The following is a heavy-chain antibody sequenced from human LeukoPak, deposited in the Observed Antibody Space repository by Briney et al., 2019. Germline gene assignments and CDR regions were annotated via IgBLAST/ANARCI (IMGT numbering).Heavy chain of an antibody. V-gene: IGHV3-74*01. Sequence: GGSLRLSCAASGFTFSTYWMHWVRQAPGEGLVWVSRISGDGSTTNYADSVKGRFTISRDNAKNTLYLQMNSLRAEDTAVHYCTRRVDTTRWYDPWGQGTLVTVSS. CDR1: GFTFSTYW. J-gene: IGHJ5*02. CDR2: ISGDGSTT. D-gene: IGHD2-15*01. CDR3: TRRVDTTRWYDP.